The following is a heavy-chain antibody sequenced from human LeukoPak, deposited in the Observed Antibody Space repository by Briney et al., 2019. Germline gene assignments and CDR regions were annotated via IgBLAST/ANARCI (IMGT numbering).Heavy chain of an antibody. D-gene: IGHD5-24*01. CDR2: IYNSGNT. CDR3: ARYRGTYGYYFDY. CDR1: GGSISSYY. J-gene: IGHJ4*02. V-gene: IGHV4-59*01. Sequence: SQTLSLTCTVSGGSISSYYWSWIRQSPENGLEWIGYIYNSGNTNYNLFLKSRVTISADTSKNQFSLKLTSVTAADTAVYYCARYRGTYGYYFDYWGQGKLVIVSS.